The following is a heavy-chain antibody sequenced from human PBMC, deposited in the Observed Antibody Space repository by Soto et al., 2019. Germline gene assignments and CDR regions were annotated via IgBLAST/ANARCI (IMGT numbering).Heavy chain of an antibody. D-gene: IGHD3-10*01. J-gene: IGHJ4*02. CDR3: ARGGFYGSGTYYLLQ. V-gene: IGHV3-74*01. CDR2: IDIDGSST. Sequence: EVQLVESGGGLVQPGGSLRLSCAASGFTFSSNWMYWVRQAPGKGLVWVSRIDIDGSSTNYAESVKGRFTISRDNAKNSLYLQMNSLRAEDTAVYFCARGGFYGSGTYYLLQWGQGTLVTVSS. CDR1: GFTFSSNW.